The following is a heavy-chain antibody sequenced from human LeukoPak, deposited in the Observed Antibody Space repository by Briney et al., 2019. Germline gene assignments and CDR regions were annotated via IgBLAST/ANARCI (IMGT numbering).Heavy chain of an antibody. D-gene: IGHD5-18*01. CDR2: ISGGGGYI. CDR1: GFTFSSYA. J-gene: IGHJ4*02. V-gene: IGHV3-23*01. CDR3: AKNRGTGMAFYDH. Sequence: PGGSLRLSCAASGFTFSSYAMTWVRRAPGKGLEWVSAISGGGGYIYYGDSVKGRFTSSRDNSESTLYLQMNNLRAEDTAVYYCAKNRGTGMAFYDHWGQGTQATVSS.